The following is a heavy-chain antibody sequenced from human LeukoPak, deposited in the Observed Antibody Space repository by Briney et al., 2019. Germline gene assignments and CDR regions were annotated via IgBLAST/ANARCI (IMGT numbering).Heavy chain of an antibody. Sequence: PGGSLRLSCAASRFTFSSYWMHWVRQAPGKGLVWVSRINSDGSSTSYADSVKGRFTISRDNAKNTLYLQMNSLRAEDTAVYYCARVWYYDILTGYSPFDYWGQGTLVTVSS. CDR2: INSDGSST. V-gene: IGHV3-74*01. CDR1: RFTFSSYW. D-gene: IGHD3-9*01. CDR3: ARVWYYDILTGYSPFDY. J-gene: IGHJ4*02.